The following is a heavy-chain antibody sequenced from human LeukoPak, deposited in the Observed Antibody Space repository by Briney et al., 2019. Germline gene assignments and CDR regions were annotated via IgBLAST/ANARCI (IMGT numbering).Heavy chain of an antibody. CDR1: GFTFTSYV. CDR3: AKDSWRDQLPFCFDY. D-gene: IGHD2-2*01. J-gene: IGHJ4*02. CDR2: TSGSGSRK. Sequence: GGSLRLSCVASGFTFTSYVMSWVRQAPGKGLEWVSGTSGSGSRKFYADSVKGRFTISRDSSKNTLYLQMNSLRSEDTAIYYCAKDSWRDQLPFCFDYWGQGILVTVSS. V-gene: IGHV3-23*01.